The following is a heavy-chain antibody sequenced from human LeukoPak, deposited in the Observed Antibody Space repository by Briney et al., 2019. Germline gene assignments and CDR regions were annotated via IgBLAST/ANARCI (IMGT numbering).Heavy chain of an antibody. V-gene: IGHV1-2*02. CDR2: INPNSGGT. CDR3: ARGQSVAEGDGAFDI. D-gene: IGHD4-23*01. CDR1: GYTFTGYY. Sequence: ASVTVSCKASGYTFTGYYMHWVRQAPGQGLEWMGWINPNSGGTNYAQKFQGRVTMTRDTSISTAYMELSRLRSDDTAVYYCARGQSVAEGDGAFDIWGQGTMVTVSS. J-gene: IGHJ3*02.